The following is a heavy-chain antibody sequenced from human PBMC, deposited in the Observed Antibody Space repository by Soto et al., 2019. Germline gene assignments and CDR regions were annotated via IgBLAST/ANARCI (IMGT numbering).Heavy chain of an antibody. V-gene: IGHV1-3*01. CDR3: ARDQGYYDFWGGYSRNYYFYYGMDV. CDR2: INAGNGNT. Sequence: VASVKVSCKASGYTFSSYAMHWVCQAPGQRLEWMGWINAGNGNTKYSQKFQGRVTITRDTSASTAYMELSSLRSEDTAVYYCARDQGYYDFWGGYSRNYYFYYGMDVWGQGTTATVSS. CDR1: GYTFSSYA. D-gene: IGHD3-3*01. J-gene: IGHJ6*02.